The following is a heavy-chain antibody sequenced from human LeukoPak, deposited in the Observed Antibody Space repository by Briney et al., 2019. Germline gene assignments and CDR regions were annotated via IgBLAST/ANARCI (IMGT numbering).Heavy chain of an antibody. CDR1: GYSISSGYY. J-gene: IGHJ4*02. CDR3: ARAGGLIAAAGTFFDY. CDR2: IDHSGST. Sequence: SETLSLTCTVSGYSISSGYYWGWIRQPPGKGLEWTGSIDHSGSTYYNPSLKSRITISVDTSKNQFSLKLSSVTAADTAVYYCARAGGLIAAAGTFFDYWGQGTLVTVSS. D-gene: IGHD6-13*01. V-gene: IGHV4-38-2*02.